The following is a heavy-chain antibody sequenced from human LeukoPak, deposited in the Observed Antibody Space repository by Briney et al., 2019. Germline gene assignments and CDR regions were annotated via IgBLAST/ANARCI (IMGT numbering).Heavy chain of an antibody. CDR2: INHSGST. D-gene: IGHD5-18*01. CDR1: GGSFSGYY. J-gene: IGHJ4*02. V-gene: IGHV4-34*01. Sequence: SETLSLTCAVYGGSFSGYYWSWIRQPPGKGLEWMGEINHSGSTNYNPSLKSRVTISVDTSKNQFSLKLSSVTAADTAVYYCARGPRHSYGIYYFDYWGQGTLVTVSS. CDR3: ARGPRHSYGIYYFDY.